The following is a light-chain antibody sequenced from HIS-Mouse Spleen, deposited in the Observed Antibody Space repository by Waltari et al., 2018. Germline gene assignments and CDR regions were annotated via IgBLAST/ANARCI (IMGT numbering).Light chain of an antibody. CDR2: KAS. CDR1: QSISSW. CDR3: QQYNSYSWT. Sequence: DIQMTQSPSTLSASVGDRVTITCRASQSISSWLAWYQQQPGKAPKLLIYKASSLESGVPSRFSGSGSGTEFTLTISSLQPDDFATYYCQQYNSYSWTFGQWTKVEIK. V-gene: IGKV1-5*03. J-gene: IGKJ1*01.